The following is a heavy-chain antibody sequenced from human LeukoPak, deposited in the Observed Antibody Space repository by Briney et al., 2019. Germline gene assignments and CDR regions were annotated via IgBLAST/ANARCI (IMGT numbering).Heavy chain of an antibody. V-gene: IGHV3-7*01. CDR1: GFTFSSYW. J-gene: IGHJ3*02. Sequence: PGGSLRLSCAASGFTFSSYWMSWVRQAPGKGLEWVANIKQDGSEKYYVDSVKGRFTISRDNAKNSLYLQMNSLRAEDTAVYYCARDVVGATGAFDIWGQGTMVTVSS. D-gene: IGHD1-26*01. CDR2: IKQDGSEK. CDR3: ARDVVGATGAFDI.